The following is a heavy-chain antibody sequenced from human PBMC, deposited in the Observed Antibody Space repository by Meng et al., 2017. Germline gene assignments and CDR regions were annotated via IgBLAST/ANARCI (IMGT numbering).Heavy chain of an antibody. CDR1: GDSVSSNSAA. V-gene: IGHV6-1*01. J-gene: IGHJ4*02. Sequence: SCAISGDSVSSNSAALNWVRQSPSRGLELLGRTLYRSKWHYDYLESVKSRIIINADTSKNQSSLQLNSVTHEDTGVYYCARGGLGGSGRSLDYWGQGTLVTVSS. CDR3: ARGGLGGSGRSLDY. D-gene: IGHD3-10*01. CDR2: TLYRSKWHY.